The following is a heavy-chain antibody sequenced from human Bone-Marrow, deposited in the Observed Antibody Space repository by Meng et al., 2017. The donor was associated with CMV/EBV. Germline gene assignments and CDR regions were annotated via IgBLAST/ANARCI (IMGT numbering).Heavy chain of an antibody. CDR1: GGSISSSSYY. V-gene: IGHV4-39*01. D-gene: IGHD3-3*01. Sequence: SETLSLTCTVSGGSISSSSYYWGWIRQPPGKGLEWIGSIYYSGSTYYNPSLKSRVTISVDTSKTQFSLKLSSVTAADTAVYYCARHGLYDFWSGYYSGWGQGTLVTVSS. J-gene: IGHJ4*02. CDR2: IYYSGST. CDR3: ARHGLYDFWSGYYSG.